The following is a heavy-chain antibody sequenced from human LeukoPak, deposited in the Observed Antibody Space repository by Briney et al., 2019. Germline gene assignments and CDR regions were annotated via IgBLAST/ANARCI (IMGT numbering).Heavy chain of an antibody. V-gene: IGHV1-2*02. Sequence: ASVKVSCKVSGYTLTELSMHWVRQAPGQGLEWMGWINPNSGGTNYAQKFQGRVTMTRDTSISTAYMELSRLRSDDTAVYYCARDHVVAATNDAFDIWGQGTMVTVSS. CDR2: INPNSGGT. J-gene: IGHJ3*02. D-gene: IGHD2-15*01. CDR1: GYTLTELS. CDR3: ARDHVVAATNDAFDI.